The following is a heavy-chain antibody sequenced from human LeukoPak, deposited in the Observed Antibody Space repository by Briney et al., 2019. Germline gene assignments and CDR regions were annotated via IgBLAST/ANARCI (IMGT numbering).Heavy chain of an antibody. Sequence: GGSLRLSCAASGFTFDDYAMHWVRQVPGKGLEWVSGISWNSGSIGYADSVKGRFTISRDNAKNSLYLQMNSLRAEDTAVYYCARDLGYSSSWYSGYYWGQGTLVTVSS. D-gene: IGHD6-13*01. CDR2: ISWNSGSI. CDR1: GFTFDDYA. CDR3: ARDLGYSSSWYSGYY. V-gene: IGHV3-9*01. J-gene: IGHJ4*02.